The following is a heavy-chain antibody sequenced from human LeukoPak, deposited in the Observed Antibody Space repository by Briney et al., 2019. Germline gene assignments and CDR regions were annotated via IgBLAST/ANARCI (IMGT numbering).Heavy chain of an antibody. CDR3: ARLEVKYYYGSVSIPSGFDP. CDR1: GGSISSYY. Sequence: PSETLSLTRTVSGGSISSYYWSWIRQPPGKGLEWIGNIYYSGSTNYNPSLKSRVTISVDTSKNQFSLKLSSVTAADTAVYYCARLEVKYYYGSVSIPSGFDPWGQGTLVTVSS. J-gene: IGHJ5*02. V-gene: IGHV4-59*08. CDR2: IYYSGST. D-gene: IGHD3-10*01.